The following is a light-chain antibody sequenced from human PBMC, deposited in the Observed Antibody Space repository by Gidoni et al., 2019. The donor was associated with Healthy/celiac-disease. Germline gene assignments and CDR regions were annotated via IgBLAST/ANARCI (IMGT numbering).Light chain of an antibody. Sequence: DIQLTQSPSFLSASVGDRVTITCRASQGISSYLAWYQQKPGKAPKVLIFAASTLQSGVPSRFSGSGSGTEFTLTISSLQPEDFATYYCQQLNSYLPLTFGGGTKVEIK. J-gene: IGKJ4*01. V-gene: IGKV1-9*01. CDR1: QGISSY. CDR3: QQLNSYLPLT. CDR2: AAS.